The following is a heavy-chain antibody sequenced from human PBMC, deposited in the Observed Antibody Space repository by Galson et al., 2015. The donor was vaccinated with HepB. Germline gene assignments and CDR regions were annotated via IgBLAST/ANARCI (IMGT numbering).Heavy chain of an antibody. V-gene: IGHV3-64D*06. CDR2: ISSNGGST. D-gene: IGHD3-10*01. Sequence: LRLSCAASGFTFSSYAMHWVRQAPGKGLEYVSAISSNGGSTYYADSVKGRFTISRDNSKNTLYLQMSSLRAEDTAVYYCVKDQGGFGELFLVAAFDIWGQGTMVTVSS. CDR3: VKDQGGFGELFLVAAFDI. CDR1: GFTFSSYA. J-gene: IGHJ3*02.